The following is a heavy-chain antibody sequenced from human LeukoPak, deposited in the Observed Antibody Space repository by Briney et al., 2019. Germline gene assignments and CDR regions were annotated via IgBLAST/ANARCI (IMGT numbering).Heavy chain of an antibody. CDR3: ASRSDYGDYVGYYYYGMDV. CDR2: INPNSGGT. Sequence: GASVKVSCKASGYTFTGYYMHWVRQAPGQGLEWMGWINPNSGGTNYAQKFQGRVTMTRDTSISTAYMELSRLRSDDTAVYYCASRSDYGDYVGYYYYGMDVWGQGTTVTVSS. CDR1: GYTFTGYY. V-gene: IGHV1-2*02. D-gene: IGHD4-17*01. J-gene: IGHJ6*02.